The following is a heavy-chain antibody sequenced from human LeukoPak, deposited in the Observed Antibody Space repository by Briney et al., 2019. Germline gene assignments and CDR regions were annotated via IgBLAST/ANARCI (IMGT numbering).Heavy chain of an antibody. V-gene: IGHV3-23*01. CDR3: ARVQLWLGDFDY. J-gene: IGHJ4*02. D-gene: IGHD5-18*01. Sequence: PGGSLRLSCAASGITFSRFWMSWVRRVPGKGLEWVSGISASGGSTSYADSVKGRFTISRDNSKNTLYLQMNSLRAEDTAVYYCARVQLWLGDFDYWGQGTLVTVSS. CDR2: ISASGGST. CDR1: GITFSRFW.